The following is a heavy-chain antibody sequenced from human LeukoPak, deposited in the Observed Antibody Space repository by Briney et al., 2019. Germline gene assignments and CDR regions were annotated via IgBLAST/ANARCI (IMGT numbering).Heavy chain of an antibody. V-gene: IGHV4-59*01. D-gene: IGHD6-13*01. CDR1: GGSINSYY. J-gene: IGHJ3*02. CDR3: ARTGIAAAGKSKDAFDI. Sequence: SETLSLTCTVSGGSINSYYWSWLRQPPGKGLEWIGYIYYSGSTNYNPSLKSRVTISVDTSKSQFSLKLSSVTPADSAVYYCARTGIAAAGKSKDAFDIGGQGTMVTVSA. CDR2: IYYSGST.